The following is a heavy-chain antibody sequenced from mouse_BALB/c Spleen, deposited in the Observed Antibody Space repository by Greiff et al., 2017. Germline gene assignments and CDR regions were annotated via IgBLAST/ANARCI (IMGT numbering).Heavy chain of an antibody. D-gene: IGHD2-4*01. CDR1: GFTFSSYA. Sequence: EVKLVESGGGLVKPGGSLKLSCAASGFTFSSYAMSWVRQTPEKRLEWVASISSGGSTYYPDSVKGRFTISRDNARNILYLQMSSLRSEDTAMYYCARVIPFAYWGQGTLVTVSA. CDR2: ISSGGST. CDR3: ARVIPFAY. V-gene: IGHV5-6-5*01. J-gene: IGHJ3*01.